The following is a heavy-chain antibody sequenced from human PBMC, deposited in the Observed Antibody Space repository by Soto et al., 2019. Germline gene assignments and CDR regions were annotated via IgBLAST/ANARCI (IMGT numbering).Heavy chain of an antibody. CDR1: GGSISSGDYY. CDR2: IYYSGST. CDR3: ARVGGVRGVIGVDGMDV. V-gene: IGHV4-30-4*01. Sequence: QVQLQESGPGLVKPSQTLSLTCTVSGGSISSGDYYWSWIRQPPGKGLEWIGYIYYSGSTYYNPSRKSRVTITVDTSKNQFSLKLSSVTAADTAVYYCARVGGVRGVIGVDGMDVWGQRTTVTVSS. D-gene: IGHD3-10*01. J-gene: IGHJ6*02.